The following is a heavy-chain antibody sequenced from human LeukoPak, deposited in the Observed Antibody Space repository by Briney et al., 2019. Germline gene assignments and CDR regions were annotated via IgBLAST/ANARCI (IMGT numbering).Heavy chain of an antibody. V-gene: IGHV3-73*01. CDR1: GFSFSDSA. CDR2: IRTKKNTYAT. D-gene: IGHD2/OR15-2a*01. J-gene: IGHJ4*02. CDR3: QRKNNLGFSEYWFEFDH. Sequence: GGSLKLSCAASGFSFSDSALHWVRQASGKGPEWLGRIRTKKNTYATAYAASVKGRFTISRDDSKNTVYLQMSSLKTDDSAVYYCQRKNNLGFSEYWFEFDHWGLGTLVTVST.